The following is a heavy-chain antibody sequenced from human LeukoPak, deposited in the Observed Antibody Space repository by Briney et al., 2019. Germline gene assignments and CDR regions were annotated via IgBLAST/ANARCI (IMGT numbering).Heavy chain of an antibody. Sequence: GGSLRLSCAASGFTFSSYSMHWVRQAPGKGLEWVSVIYSGGSTYYADSVKGRFTISRDNSKNTLYLQMNSLRAEDTAVYYCAGENYGSGSYFDYWGQGTLVTVSS. CDR2: IYSGGST. J-gene: IGHJ4*02. CDR3: AGENYGSGSYFDY. CDR1: GFTFSSYS. D-gene: IGHD3-10*01. V-gene: IGHV3-66*01.